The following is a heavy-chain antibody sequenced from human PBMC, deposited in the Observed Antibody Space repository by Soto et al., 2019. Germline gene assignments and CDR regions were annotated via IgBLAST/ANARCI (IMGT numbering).Heavy chain of an antibody. CDR3: ARGPEFGGNSDAYDI. CDR1: GGNFRSES. D-gene: IGHD2-21*02. J-gene: IGHJ3*02. V-gene: IGHV1-69*12. CDR2: IIPFFGTS. Sequence: QVQLVQSGAEVKKPGSSVKVSCKASGGNFRSESINWVRQAPGQGLEWMGGIIPFFGTSDYAQKFQGRLRITADESTNTADMELSSLRSQDTAVYYCARGPEFGGNSDAYDIWGQGTRVIVSS.